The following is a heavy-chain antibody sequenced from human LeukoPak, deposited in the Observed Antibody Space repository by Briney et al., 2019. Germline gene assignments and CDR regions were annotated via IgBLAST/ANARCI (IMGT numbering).Heavy chain of an antibody. J-gene: IGHJ4*02. CDR3: ARDFDWLFDY. CDR1: GFTFSSYW. CDR2: IKQDGSEK. Sequence: PGGSLRLSCAASGFTFSSYWTSWVRQAPEKGLEWVANIKQDGSEKYYVDSVKGRFTISRDNAKNSLYLQMNSLRAEDTAVYYCARDFDWLFDYWGQGTLVTVSS. D-gene: IGHD3-9*01. V-gene: IGHV3-7*04.